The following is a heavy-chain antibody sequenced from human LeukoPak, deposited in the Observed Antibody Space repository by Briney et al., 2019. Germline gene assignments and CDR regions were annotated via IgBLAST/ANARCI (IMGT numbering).Heavy chain of an antibody. CDR1: GGSISSGTYY. D-gene: IGHD3-16*01. Sequence: PSETLSLTCTVSGGSISSGTYYWTWIRQPAGKGLEWIVRIYNSGSTSYNTSLKSRVTLSMDTSTNQFSLKLSSVTAAGTAVYYCARGWDDDVWGSYPTCFDFWRQGTLVTVSS. CDR2: IYNSGST. V-gene: IGHV4-61*02. J-gene: IGHJ4*02. CDR3: ARGWDDDVWGSYPTCFDF.